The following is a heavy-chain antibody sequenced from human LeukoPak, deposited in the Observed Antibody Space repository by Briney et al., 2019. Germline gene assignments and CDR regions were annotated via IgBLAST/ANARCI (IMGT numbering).Heavy chain of an antibody. CDR2: INHSGST. CDR1: GGSFSGYY. J-gene: IGHJ4*02. D-gene: IGHD3-22*01. V-gene: IGHV4-34*01. Sequence: PSETLSLTCAVYGGSFSGYYWSWIRQPPGKGLEWIGEINHSGSTNYNPSLKSRVTISIDTSKNQFSLKLRSVTAADTAVYYCARVTGYMIEDYFDYWGQGTLVTVSS. CDR3: ARVTGYMIEDYFDY.